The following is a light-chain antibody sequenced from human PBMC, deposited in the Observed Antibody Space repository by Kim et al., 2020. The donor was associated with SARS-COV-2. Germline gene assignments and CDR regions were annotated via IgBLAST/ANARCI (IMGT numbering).Light chain of an antibody. CDR2: LNSDGSH. CDR1: SGHSSYA. J-gene: IGLJ3*02. Sequence: PVNLTCPLSSGHSSYAIAWHQQQPEKGPRFLMKLNSDGSHNKGDGIPDRFSGSNSGAERYLTISSLQSEDEADYYCQTWGTGFWVFGGGTKLTVL. V-gene: IGLV4-69*01. CDR3: QTWGTGFWV.